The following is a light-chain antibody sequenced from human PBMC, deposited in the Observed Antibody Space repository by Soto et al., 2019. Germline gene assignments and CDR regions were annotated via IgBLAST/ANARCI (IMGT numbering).Light chain of an antibody. J-gene: IGKJ1*01. Sequence: TQSPSSLSASLGEIVTITCGASQGIRNDLDWYQQKPGKAPKRLIHAASSLQSGVPSRFSGSGSGTDFTLTISSLQPEDFATYYCQQSYSTPRTFGQGTKVDIK. CDR1: QGIRND. CDR3: QQSYSTPRT. V-gene: IGKV1-39*01. CDR2: AAS.